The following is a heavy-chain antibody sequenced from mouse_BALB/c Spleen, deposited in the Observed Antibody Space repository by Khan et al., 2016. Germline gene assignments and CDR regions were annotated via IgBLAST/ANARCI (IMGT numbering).Heavy chain of an antibody. D-gene: IGHD1-1*01. V-gene: IGHV3-6*02. CDR2: ISYDGSN. J-gene: IGHJ1*01. CDR1: GYSITSGYY. CDR3: ARKNYGRSGYFDV. Sequence: EVQLQESGPGLVKPSQSLSLTCSVTGYSITSGYYWNWIRQFPGNKLEWMGYISYDGSNNYNPSLKNRISITRDTSKNQFFLKLNSVTTEDTATYDCARKNYGRSGYFDVWGAGTTVTVSS.